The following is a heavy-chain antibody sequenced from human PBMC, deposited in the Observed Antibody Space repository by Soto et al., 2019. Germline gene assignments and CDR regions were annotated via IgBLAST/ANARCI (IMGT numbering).Heavy chain of an antibody. CDR3: ASIPNINSWPFDY. Sequence: SETLSLTCTVSGGSISNYYWSWIRQPPGKGLEWIGYVHYSGNTKYNPSLESRVTISADTSKNQFSLNLNSVTAADTAMYYCASIPNINSWPFDYWGQGTLVTVS. CDR1: GGSISNYY. D-gene: IGHD6-13*01. CDR2: VHYSGNT. J-gene: IGHJ4*02. V-gene: IGHV4-59*01.